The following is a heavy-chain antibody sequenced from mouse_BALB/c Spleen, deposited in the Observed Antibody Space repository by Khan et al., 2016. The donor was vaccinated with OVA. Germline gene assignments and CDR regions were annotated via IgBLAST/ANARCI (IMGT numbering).Heavy chain of an antibody. J-gene: IGHJ3*01. Sequence: EVKLLESGPSLVKPSQTLSLTCSVTGDSITTGYWNWIRKFPGNKLEYMGYIIYTGYTYYNPSLKSRISITRHTSNNQYYLQLNSVTDEDTATDYCARSTCRYAFVYWGKGTLVTVSA. CDR2: IIYTGYT. V-gene: IGHV3-8*02. CDR3: ARSTCRYAFVY. D-gene: IGHD2-14*01. CDR1: GDSITTGY.